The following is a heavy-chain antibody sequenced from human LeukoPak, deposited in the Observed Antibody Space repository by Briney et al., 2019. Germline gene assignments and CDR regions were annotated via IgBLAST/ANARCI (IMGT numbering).Heavy chain of an antibody. CDR1: GFTFSSYW. CDR2: ISSSSSYI. J-gene: IGHJ4*02. V-gene: IGHV3-21*01. D-gene: IGHD5-18*01. CDR3: ARDRGYSYGYYFDY. Sequence: GGSLRLSCTASGFTFSSYWMHWVRQAPGKGLVWVSSISSSSSYIYYADSVKGRFTISRDNSKNTLYLQMNSLRAEDTAVYYCARDRGYSYGYYFDYWGQGTLVTVSS.